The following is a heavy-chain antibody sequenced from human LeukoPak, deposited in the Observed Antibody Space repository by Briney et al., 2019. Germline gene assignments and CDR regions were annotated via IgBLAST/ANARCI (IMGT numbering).Heavy chain of an antibody. CDR3: ARDAAVGTPSSGWYVFDY. CDR2: IYYSGRT. V-gene: IGHV4-59*01. D-gene: IGHD6-19*01. CDR1: GGSISSYY. J-gene: IGHJ4*02. Sequence: SETLSLTCTVSGGSISSYYWSWIRQPPGKGLEWIGYIYYSGRTNYNPSLKSRVTISVDTSKNQFSLKLSSVTAADTAVYYCARDAAVGTPSSGWYVFDYWGQGTLVTVSS.